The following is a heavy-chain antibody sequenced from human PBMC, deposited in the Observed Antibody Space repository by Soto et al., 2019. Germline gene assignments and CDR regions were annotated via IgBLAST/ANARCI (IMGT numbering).Heavy chain of an antibody. CDR3: ARSIAVAGLDS. J-gene: IGHJ5*01. CDR2: ISYDGSKK. V-gene: IGHV3-30-3*01. CDR1: GFPFSTYS. D-gene: IGHD6-19*01. Sequence: GGSLRLSCEASGFPFSTYSMHWVRQTPGKGLEWVALISYDGSKKYYTDSVKGRFTISRDISRNTVYLHMNSLTAEDTAIYYCARSIAVAGLDSWGQGSQVTVSS.